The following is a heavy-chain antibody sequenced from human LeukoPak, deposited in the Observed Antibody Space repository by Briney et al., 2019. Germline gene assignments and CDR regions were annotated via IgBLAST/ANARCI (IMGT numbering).Heavy chain of an antibody. CDR2: ISAYNGNT. CDR3: ARGSSQNWNYGGAHHAFDI. CDR1: GYTFTSYG. V-gene: IGHV1-18*01. Sequence: AASVKVSCKASGYTFTSYGISWVRQAPGQGLEWMGWISAYNGNTNYAQRLQGRVTMTTDTSTSTAYMELRSLRSDDTAVYYCARGSSQNWNYGGAHHAFDIWGQGTMVTVSS. J-gene: IGHJ3*02. D-gene: IGHD1-7*01.